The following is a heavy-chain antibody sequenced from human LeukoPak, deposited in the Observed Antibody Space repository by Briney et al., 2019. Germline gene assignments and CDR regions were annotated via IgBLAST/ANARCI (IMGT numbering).Heavy chain of an antibody. V-gene: IGHV1-18*01. CDR3: SREHLSSDSQGY. CDR1: GYTFTSYD. CDR2: ISAYNGDT. J-gene: IGHJ4*01. D-gene: IGHD2-21*01. Sequence: ASVKVSCKASGYTFTSYDISWVRQAPGQGLEWMGWISAYNGDTNYAQKLQGRVTMTTDTSTSTAYMELMSLRSDDTAVYYCSREHLSSDSQGYWGHGTLVTVSS.